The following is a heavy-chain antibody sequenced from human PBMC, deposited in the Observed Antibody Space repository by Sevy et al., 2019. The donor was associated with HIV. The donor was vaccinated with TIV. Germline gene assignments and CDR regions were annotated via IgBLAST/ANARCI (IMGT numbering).Heavy chain of an antibody. CDR1: GFTFSDYR. D-gene: IGHD3-16*01. Sequence: GGSLRLSCAASGFTFSDYRMHWVRQAPGKGLEWVAVISYEGRNNKNNADSVKGRFTISRDNSKNTVYLQMNSLRAEDTAIYYCARDRGEILSSAFDYWGQGTLVTVSS. CDR2: ISYEGRNNK. V-gene: IGHV3-30*04. J-gene: IGHJ4*02. CDR3: ARDRGEILSSAFDY.